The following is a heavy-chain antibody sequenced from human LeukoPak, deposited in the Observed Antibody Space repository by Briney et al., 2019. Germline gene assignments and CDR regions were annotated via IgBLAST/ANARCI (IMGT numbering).Heavy chain of an antibody. CDR3: ARSSTTYYYDTSSHY. D-gene: IGHD3-22*01. V-gene: IGHV3-20*04. Sequence: GGSLRLSCAASGFTFDDYGMSWVRQAPGKGLEWVSGIDRNGDSTGYADSVKGRFTISRDNAKNSLYLQMNSLRAEDTAVYYCARSSTTYYYDTSSHYWGQGTLVTVSS. CDR2: IDRNGDST. J-gene: IGHJ4*02. CDR1: GFTFDDYG.